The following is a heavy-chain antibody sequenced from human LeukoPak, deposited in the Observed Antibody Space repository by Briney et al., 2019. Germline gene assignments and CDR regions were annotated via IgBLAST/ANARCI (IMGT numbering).Heavy chain of an antibody. CDR1: GYTFTSYG. J-gene: IGHJ4*02. CDR3: SGGARVIAVSGSWGGDY. V-gene: IGHV1-18*01. Sequence: ASVKVSCKASGYTFTSYGISWVRQAPGQGLEWMGCISSYNGNTNYAQTLQGRVTMTTDTSTSTAYMELRSLRSDDTAVYYCSGGARVIAVSGSWGGDYWGQGALVTVSS. CDR2: ISSYNGNT. D-gene: IGHD6-19*01.